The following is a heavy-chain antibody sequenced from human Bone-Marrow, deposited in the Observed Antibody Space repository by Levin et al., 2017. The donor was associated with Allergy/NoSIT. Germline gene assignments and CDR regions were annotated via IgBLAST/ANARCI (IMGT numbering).Heavy chain of an antibody. V-gene: IGHV3-73*01. D-gene: IGHD6-13*01. J-gene: IGHJ2*01. CDR3: TRSLGVAAAGLWYFDL. Sequence: PGGSLRLSCAASGFTFSGSAMHWVRQASGKGLEWVGRIRSKANSYATAYAASVKGRFTISRDDSKNTAYLQMNSLKTEDTAVYYCTRSLGVAAAGLWYFDLWGRGTLVTVSS. CDR1: GFTFSGSA. CDR2: IRSKANSYAT.